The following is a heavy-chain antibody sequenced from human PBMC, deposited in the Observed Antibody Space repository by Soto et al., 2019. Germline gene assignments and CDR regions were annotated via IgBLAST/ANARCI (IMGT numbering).Heavy chain of an antibody. CDR3: AVPGRGDFDY. CDR2: VYHSGTT. D-gene: IGHD5-12*01. J-gene: IGHJ4*02. Sequence: QVQLQESGPGLVEPSGTLSLTCAVSGASIGTNNWWCWVRQPPGKGLEWIGEVYHSGTTNCNPSLKSRVTISIDKSKNQFSLTLTSMTAADTALYYCAVPGRGDFDYWSQGTLVTVSS. CDR1: GASIGTNNW. V-gene: IGHV4-4*02.